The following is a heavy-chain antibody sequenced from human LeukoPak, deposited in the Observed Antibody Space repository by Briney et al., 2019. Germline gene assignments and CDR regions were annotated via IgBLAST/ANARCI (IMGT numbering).Heavy chain of an antibody. CDR2: IGSSGSTV. J-gene: IGHJ3*02. CDR1: GFPFSSYE. Sequence: GGSLRLSCAASGFPFSSYEMNWVRQAPGKGLEWVSYIGSSGSTVYYADSVKGRFTISRDNAKNSMYLQMNSLRDEDTAVYYCARDTLVYADSPDAFDIWGQGTMVTVSS. CDR3: ARDTLVYADSPDAFDI. V-gene: IGHV3-48*03. D-gene: IGHD4-17*01.